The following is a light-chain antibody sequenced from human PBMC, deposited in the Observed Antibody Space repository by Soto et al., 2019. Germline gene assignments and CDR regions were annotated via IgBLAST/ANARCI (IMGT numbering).Light chain of an antibody. CDR1: SSDVGAYNY. J-gene: IGLJ1*01. Sequence: QSVLTQPPSASGSPGQSVTFSCTGTSSDVGAYNYVSWYQQLPGKAPKLIIYEVSKRPSGVPDRFSGSKSGNTASLTVSGLQAEDEADYYCTSYAGTYSFFYVFGTGTKVTVL. CDR3: TSYAGTYSFFYV. CDR2: EVS. V-gene: IGLV2-8*01.